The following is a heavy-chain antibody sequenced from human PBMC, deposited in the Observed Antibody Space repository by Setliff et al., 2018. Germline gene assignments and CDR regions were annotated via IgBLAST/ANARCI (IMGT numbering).Heavy chain of an antibody. J-gene: IGHJ6*03. Sequence: PGGSLRLSCAASGFSFNKHAMHWVRQAPGKGLEWVAEIWYDGSYKYYADSVKGRFTISRDNSKNTLFLQMNSLRVEDTAVYYCARELGHYYYYMDVWGKGTTVTVSS. D-gene: IGHD7-27*01. CDR3: ARELGHYYYYMDV. CDR2: IWYDGSYK. V-gene: IGHV3-33*01. CDR1: GFSFNKHA.